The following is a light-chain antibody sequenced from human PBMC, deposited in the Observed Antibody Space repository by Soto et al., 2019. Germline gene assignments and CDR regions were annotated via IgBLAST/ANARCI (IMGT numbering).Light chain of an antibody. J-gene: IGKJ5*01. CDR1: QSVSSSY. Sequence: ETVLKMNTGTLSLSPEERATLSCRAIQSVSSSYLAWYQQKPGQAPRLLIYGASIRATGIPDRFSGSGSGTDFTLTISSLEPEDFAVYYCQQRSNWPPITFGQGTRLEIK. CDR2: GAS. CDR3: QQRSNWPPIT. V-gene: IGKV3D-20*02.